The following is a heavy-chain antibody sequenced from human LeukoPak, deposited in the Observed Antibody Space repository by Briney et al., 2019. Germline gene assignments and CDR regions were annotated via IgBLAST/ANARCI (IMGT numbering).Heavy chain of an antibody. V-gene: IGHV3-23*01. J-gene: IGHJ6*03. Sequence: GGSLRLSCAASGFTFSSYAMSWVRQAPGKGLEWVSAISGSGGSTYYADSVKGRFTISRDNSKNTPYLQMNSLRAEDTAVYYCAKDKYYGSGSYYEGYYYYYMDVWGKGTTVTVSS. CDR1: GFTFSSYA. D-gene: IGHD3-10*01. CDR3: AKDKYYGSGSYYEGYYYYYMDV. CDR2: ISGSGGST.